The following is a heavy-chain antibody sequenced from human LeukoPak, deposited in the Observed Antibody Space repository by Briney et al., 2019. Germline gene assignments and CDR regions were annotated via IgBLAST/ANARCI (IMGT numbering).Heavy chain of an antibody. D-gene: IGHD2-8*01. CDR1: GFSFSSYV. J-gene: IGHJ4*02. CDR3: ARSQWSDY. V-gene: IGHV3-23*01. Sequence: PGGSLRLSCAASGFSFSSYVMSWVRQAPGKGLEWVSAVSGSGGSTYSADSVKGRFTISRDNSKNTLYLQMNSLRAEDTAVYYCARSQWSDYWGQGTLVTVSS. CDR2: VSGSGGST.